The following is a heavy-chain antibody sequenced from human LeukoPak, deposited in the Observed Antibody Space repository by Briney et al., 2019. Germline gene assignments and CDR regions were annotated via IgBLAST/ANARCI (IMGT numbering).Heavy chain of an antibody. Sequence: PGGSLRLSCATSGFTFSDYDMHWVRQAPGKGLEWISSISHSNGKSYFADSVKGRFGISRDNSKNTLYLQMNSLRAEDTAVYYCAKEHATVMDVWGKGTTVTISS. CDR3: AKEHATVMDV. D-gene: IGHD4-17*01. J-gene: IGHJ6*04. CDR1: GFTFSDYD. CDR2: ISHSNGKS. V-gene: IGHV3-48*01.